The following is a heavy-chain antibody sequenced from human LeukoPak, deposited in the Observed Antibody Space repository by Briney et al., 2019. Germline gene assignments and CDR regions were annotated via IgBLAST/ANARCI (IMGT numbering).Heavy chain of an antibody. V-gene: IGHV3-21*01. D-gene: IGHD2-21*02. Sequence: PGGSLRLSCAASGFTFSDYFMNWVRQAPGKGLEYVSSISGSSRHIYYADSVKGRFTISRVNTKSSLYLQMNSLRVEDMAVYYCARGYCGGDCYGDWGQGTLVTVSS. CDR1: GFTFSDYF. CDR2: ISGSSRHI. J-gene: IGHJ1*01. CDR3: ARGYCGGDCYGD.